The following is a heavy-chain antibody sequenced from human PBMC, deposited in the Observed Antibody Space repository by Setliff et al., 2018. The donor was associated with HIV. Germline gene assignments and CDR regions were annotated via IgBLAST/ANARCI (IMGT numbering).Heavy chain of an antibody. Sequence: GGSLRLSCAASGFTFSSYSMNWVRQAPGKGLEWVSYISSSSSTIYYADSVKGRFTIARDNAKNSLYLQMNSLRAEDTAVYYCARDYLYYNLYNGSPVYGMDVWGQGTTVTVSS. J-gene: IGHJ6*02. CDR3: ARDYLYYNLYNGSPVYGMDV. V-gene: IGHV3-48*01. CDR1: GFTFSSYS. D-gene: IGHD3-3*01. CDR2: ISSSSSTI.